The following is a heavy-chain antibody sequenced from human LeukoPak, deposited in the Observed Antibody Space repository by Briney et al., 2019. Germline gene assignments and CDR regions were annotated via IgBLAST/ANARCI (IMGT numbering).Heavy chain of an antibody. CDR3: ARGGGFILGELSLIDYFDY. D-gene: IGHD3-16*02. J-gene: IGHJ4*02. Sequence: GGSLRLSCAASGFTFSSYGMHWVRQAPGKGLEWVAVIWYDGSNKYYADSVKGRFTISRDNSKNTLYLQMNSLRAEDTAVYYCARGGGFILGELSLIDYFDYWGQGTLVTVSS. CDR1: GFTFSSYG. CDR2: IWYDGSNK. V-gene: IGHV3-33*01.